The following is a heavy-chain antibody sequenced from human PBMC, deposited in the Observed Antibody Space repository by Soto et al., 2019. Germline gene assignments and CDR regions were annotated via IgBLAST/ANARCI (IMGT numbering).Heavy chain of an antibody. D-gene: IGHD6-19*01. CDR1: GFSFVNYA. Sequence: GGSLRLSCAASGFSFVNYAMNWVRQAPGKGLEWVSGLSGSGTSTYYADSVKGRFTISRDNSRDTLFLQMSSLTADDTAVYYCAKATTNGGWFNPFDSWGQGALVTVSS. CDR3: AKATTNGGWFNPFDS. J-gene: IGHJ4*02. V-gene: IGHV3-23*01. CDR2: LSGSGTST.